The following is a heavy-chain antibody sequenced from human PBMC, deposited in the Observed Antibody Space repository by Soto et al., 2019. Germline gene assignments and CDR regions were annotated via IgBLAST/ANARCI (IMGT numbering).Heavy chain of an antibody. J-gene: IGHJ6*02. CDR2: IYPGDSDT. V-gene: IGHV5-51*01. CDR1: GYSFTSYW. D-gene: IGHD2-8*01. Sequence: PGESLKISCKGSGYSFTSYWIGWVRQMPGKGLECMGIIYPGDSDTRYSPSFQGQVTISADKSISTAYLQWSSLKASDTAMCYCARPTNRGKYYYGMDVWGQGTTVTVSS. CDR3: ARPTNRGKYYYGMDV.